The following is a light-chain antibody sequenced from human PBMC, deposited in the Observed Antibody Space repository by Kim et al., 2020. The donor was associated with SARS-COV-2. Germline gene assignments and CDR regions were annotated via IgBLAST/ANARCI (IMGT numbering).Light chain of an antibody. CDR3: QQYKNWPPIT. Sequence: SPGERAPPACRASQSVSTDLAWDQQKSGQAPRLLIYGASTRATGIPARFSGSGSGTEFTLTISGLQSEDLAVYYCQQYKNWPPITFGQGTRLEIK. CDR2: GAS. CDR1: QSVSTD. V-gene: IGKV3D-15*01. J-gene: IGKJ5*01.